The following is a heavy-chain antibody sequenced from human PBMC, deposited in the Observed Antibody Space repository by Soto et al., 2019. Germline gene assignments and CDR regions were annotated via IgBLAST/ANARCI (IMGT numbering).Heavy chain of an antibody. D-gene: IGHD3-22*01. V-gene: IGHV4-4*07. J-gene: IGHJ3*02. CDR3: GRDQDYDSSLWGVYLVI. CDR2: IYTSGST. Sequence: SETLSLTCTVSGGSISSYYWSWIRQPAGKGLEWIGRIYTSGSTNYNPSLKSRVTMSVDTSKNQFSLKLSSVTAAATAVYSCGRDQDYDSSLWGVYLVIWGQGTLVTV. CDR1: GGSISSYY.